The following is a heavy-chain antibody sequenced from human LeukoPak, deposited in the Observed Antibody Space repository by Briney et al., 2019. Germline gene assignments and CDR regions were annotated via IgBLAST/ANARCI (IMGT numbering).Heavy chain of an antibody. V-gene: IGHV4-59*08. Sequence: PSETLSLTCTVSGGSISSYYRSWIRQPPGKGLEWIWYIYYSGSTNYNPSLKSRVTISVDTSKNQFSLKLSSVTAADTAVYYCARHLRYYGSGSYFPEGYYYYGMDVWGQGTTVTVSS. CDR1: GGSISSYY. CDR2: IYYSGST. CDR3: ARHLRYYGSGSYFPEGYYYYGMDV. J-gene: IGHJ6*02. D-gene: IGHD3-10*01.